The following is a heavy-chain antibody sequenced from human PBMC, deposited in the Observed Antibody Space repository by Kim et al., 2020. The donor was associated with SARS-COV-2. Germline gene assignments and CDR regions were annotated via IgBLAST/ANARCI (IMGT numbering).Heavy chain of an antibody. CDR3: ARGGYYDRSGYYSYFDY. J-gene: IGHJ4*02. V-gene: IGHV3-33*01. Sequence: GGSLRLSCAASGFTFSSYGMHWVRQAPGKGLEWVAVIWYDGSNKYYADSVKGRFTISRDNSKNTLYLQMNSLRAEDTAVYYCARGGYYDRSGYYSYFDYWGQGTLVTVSS. D-gene: IGHD3-22*01. CDR1: GFTFSSYG. CDR2: IWYDGSNK.